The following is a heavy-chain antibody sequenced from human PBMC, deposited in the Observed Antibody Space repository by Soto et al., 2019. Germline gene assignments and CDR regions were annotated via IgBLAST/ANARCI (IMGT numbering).Heavy chain of an antibody. J-gene: IGHJ5*02. CDR3: ARGRLRLPYNWFDP. V-gene: IGHV4-31*03. CDR2: IYYSGST. D-gene: IGHD5-12*01. Sequence: SETLSLTCTVSGGSISSGGYYWSWIRQHPGKGLEWIGYIYYSGSTYYNPSLKSRVTISVDTSKNQFSLELSSLRSEDTAVYYCARGRLRLPYNWFDPWGQGTLVTVSS. CDR1: GGSISSGGYY.